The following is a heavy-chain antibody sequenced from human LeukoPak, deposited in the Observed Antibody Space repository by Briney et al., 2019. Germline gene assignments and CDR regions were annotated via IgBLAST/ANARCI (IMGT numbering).Heavy chain of an antibody. D-gene: IGHD3-22*01. CDR1: GFTFDDYG. J-gene: IGHJ4*02. V-gene: IGHV3-20*04. Sequence: TGGSLRLSCAASGFTFDDYGMSWVRQAPGKGLEWVSGINWDGGSTGYADSVKGRFTISRDNAKNSLYLQMNSLRAEDTALYYCARVRGTYYYDSSGYYLYYFDYWSQGTLVTVSS. CDR2: INWDGGST. CDR3: ARVRGTYYYDSSGYYLYYFDY.